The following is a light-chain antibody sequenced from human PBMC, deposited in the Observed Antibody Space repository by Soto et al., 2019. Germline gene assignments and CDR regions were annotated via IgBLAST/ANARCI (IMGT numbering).Light chain of an antibody. CDR3: QQSYSTPYT. Sequence: DIQMTQSPSSLSASVGDRVTITCRASQSISSYLNWYQQKPGTAPKLLIYAASSLQSGVPSRFSGSGTGTDFTLTISSLQPEDFATYHCQQSYSTPYTCGQGTKLDIK. J-gene: IGKJ2*01. CDR2: AAS. V-gene: IGKV1-39*01. CDR1: QSISSY.